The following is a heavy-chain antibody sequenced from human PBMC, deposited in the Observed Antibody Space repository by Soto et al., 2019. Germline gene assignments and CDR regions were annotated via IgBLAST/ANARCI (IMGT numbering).Heavy chain of an antibody. CDR2: IIPILGIA. CDR3: ARDCGGDCYSGAYCFDY. Sequence: QVQLVQSGAEVKKPGSSVKVSCKASGGTFSSYTISWVRQAPGQGLEWMGRIIPILGIANYAQKFQGRVTITTDKSRSTVYMDLSSLRSEDTAVYYCARDCGGDCYSGAYCFDYWGRGTLVTGSS. D-gene: IGHD2-21*02. V-gene: IGHV1-69*08. CDR1: GGTFSSYT. J-gene: IGHJ4*02.